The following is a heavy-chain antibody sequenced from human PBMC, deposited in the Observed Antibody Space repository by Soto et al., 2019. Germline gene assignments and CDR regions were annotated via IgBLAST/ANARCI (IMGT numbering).Heavy chain of an antibody. J-gene: IGHJ4*02. CDR1: GYKFGSAW. D-gene: IGHD2-21*02. Sequence: PGESLKISCKGVGYKFGSAWIGWVRQMPGKGLEWMGLIKPGTSDIRYSPPFRGQVTISADEAVTTAYLQWSGLKASDTAMYYCARGLAYCGGYCYPKEPSPARFDYWGQGTLVTVSS. V-gene: IGHV5-51*01. CDR3: ARGLAYCGGYCYPKEPSPARFDY. CDR2: IKPGTSDI.